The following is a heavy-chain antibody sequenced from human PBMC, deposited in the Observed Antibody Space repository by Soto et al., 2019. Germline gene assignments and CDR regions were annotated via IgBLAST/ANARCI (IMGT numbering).Heavy chain of an antibody. CDR3: ARDLCGGDCYSGPPLPYFDY. CDR2: IKSKTDGGTT. J-gene: IGHJ4*02. Sequence: GGSLRLSCAASGFTFSNAWMNWVRQAPGKGLEWVGRIKSKTDGGTTDYAAPVKGRFTISRDNAKNSLYLQMNSLRDEDTAVYYCARDLCGGDCYSGPPLPYFDYWGQGTLVTVSS. V-gene: IGHV3-15*07. D-gene: IGHD2-21*02. CDR1: GFTFSNAW.